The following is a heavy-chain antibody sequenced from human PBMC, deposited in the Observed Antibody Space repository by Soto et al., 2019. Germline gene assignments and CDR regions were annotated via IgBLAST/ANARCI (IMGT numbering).Heavy chain of an antibody. D-gene: IGHD2-8*01. J-gene: IGHJ3*02. CDR2: IYYSGNT. V-gene: IGHV4-39*07. Sequence: SETLSLTCTVSGGSISSSSYYWGWIRQPPGKGLEWIGCIYYSGNTYYNPSLKSRVTISVDTSTNQFSLRLSSVTAADTAVYYCARSHCTNGVCFRSNDAFDIWGQGTMVTVSS. CDR3: ARSHCTNGVCFRSNDAFDI. CDR1: GGSISSSSYY.